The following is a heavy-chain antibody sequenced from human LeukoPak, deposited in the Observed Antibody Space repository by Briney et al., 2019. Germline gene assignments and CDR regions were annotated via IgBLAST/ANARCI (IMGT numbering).Heavy chain of an antibody. CDR2: INHSGST. Sequence: TSETLCLTCAVYGGSFSGYYWSWIRQPPGKGLEWIGEINHSGSTNYNPSLKSRVTISVDTSKNQFSLKLSSVTAADTAVYYCARDDDYYWYFDLWGRGTLVTVSS. CDR3: ARDDDYYWYFDL. V-gene: IGHV4-34*01. CDR1: GGSFSGYY. J-gene: IGHJ2*01. D-gene: IGHD1-1*01.